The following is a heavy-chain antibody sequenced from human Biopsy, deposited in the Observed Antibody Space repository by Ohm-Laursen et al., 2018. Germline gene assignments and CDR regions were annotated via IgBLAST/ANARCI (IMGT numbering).Heavy chain of an antibody. CDR3: ATKLTGYFHH. CDR2: NIPILGTG. J-gene: IGHJ1*01. V-gene: IGHV1-69*06. D-gene: IGHD3-9*01. Sequence: SSVKVSCNAPGGTFSKYGVNWVRQAPGQGLEWLGGNIPILGTGNYAPMFHGRVTVVADTSTSTATMELRSLRPDDTAAYYCATKLTGYFHHWGQGTLVIVSS. CDR1: GGTFSKYG.